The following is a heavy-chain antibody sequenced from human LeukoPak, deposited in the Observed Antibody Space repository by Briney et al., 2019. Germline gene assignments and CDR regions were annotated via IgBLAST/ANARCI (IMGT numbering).Heavy chain of an antibody. J-gene: IGHJ4*02. Sequence: GGSLRLSCAASGFTFSSYAMHWVRQAPGKGLEWVAVISYDGSNKYYADSVKGRFTISRDNSKNTLYLQMNSLRAEDTAVYYCARVPGWNYPSDYWGQGTLVTVSS. CDR1: GFTFSSYA. CDR3: ARVPGWNYPSDY. CDR2: ISYDGSNK. V-gene: IGHV3-30-3*01. D-gene: IGHD1-7*01.